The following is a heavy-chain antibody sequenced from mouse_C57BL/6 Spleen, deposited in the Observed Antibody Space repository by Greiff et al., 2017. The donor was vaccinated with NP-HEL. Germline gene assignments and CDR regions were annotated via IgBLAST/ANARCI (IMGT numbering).Heavy chain of an antibody. Sequence: QVQLKQSGPELVKPGASVKISCKASGYAFSSSWMNWVKQRPGKGLEWIGRIYPGDGDTNYNGKFKGKATLTADKSSSTAYMQLSSLTSEDSAVYFCARWGDYYDYDDWYFDVWGTGTTVTVSS. D-gene: IGHD2-4*01. CDR2: IYPGDGDT. J-gene: IGHJ1*03. V-gene: IGHV1-82*01. CDR1: GYAFSSSW. CDR3: ARWGDYYDYDDWYFDV.